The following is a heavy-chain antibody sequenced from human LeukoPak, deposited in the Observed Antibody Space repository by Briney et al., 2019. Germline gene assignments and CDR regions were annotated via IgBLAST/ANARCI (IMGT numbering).Heavy chain of an antibody. D-gene: IGHD5-12*01. CDR2: ISAYNGNT. V-gene: IGHV1-18*01. CDR1: GYTFTSYG. J-gene: IGHJ4*02. CDR3: ARGNQLPPSSCYDYGDY. Sequence: ASVKVSCKASGYTFTSYGISWVRQAPGQGLEWMGWISAYNGNTNYAQKLQGRVTMTTDTSTSTAYMELRSLRSDDTAVYYCARGNQLPPSSCYDYGDYWGQGTLVTVSS.